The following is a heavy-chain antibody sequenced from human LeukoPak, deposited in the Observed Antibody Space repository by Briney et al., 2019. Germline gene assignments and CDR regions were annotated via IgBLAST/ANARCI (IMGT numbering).Heavy chain of an antibody. D-gene: IGHD6-19*01. J-gene: IGHJ4*02. Sequence: SETLSLTCTVSGDSVSSGTYYWSWVRQPPGKGLEWTGFISYSGSTNYNPSLKSRITISVDMSKNQFSLKVRSVTAADTAVYYCARFKSSGWFYFDNWGQGILVTVSS. CDR1: GDSVSSGTYY. CDR2: ISYSGST. CDR3: ARFKSSGWFYFDN. V-gene: IGHV4-61*01.